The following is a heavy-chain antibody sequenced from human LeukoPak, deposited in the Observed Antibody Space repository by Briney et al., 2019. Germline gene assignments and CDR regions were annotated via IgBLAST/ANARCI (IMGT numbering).Heavy chain of an antibody. CDR3: VACSGASCYGDRFDP. CDR2: ISAADGST. J-gene: IGHJ5*02. V-gene: IGHV3-23*01. D-gene: IGHD2-2*01. Sequence: GGSLRLSCAGSGFIFSSYAMTWVRQAPGKGLEWVSSISAADGSTYYAYSVRGRFTTSRDNTKNTLFLQMSSLRAEDTALYYCVACSGASCYGDRFDPWGQGTLVTVSS. CDR1: GFIFSSYA.